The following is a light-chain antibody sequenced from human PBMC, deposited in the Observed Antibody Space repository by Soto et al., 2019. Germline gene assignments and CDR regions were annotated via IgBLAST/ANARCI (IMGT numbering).Light chain of an antibody. CDR1: QSVGSY. J-gene: IGKJ1*01. Sequence: EIVLTQSPATLSLSPGERATLSCRASQSVGSYFAWYQQKPGQAPSLLIYDASNRATGIPARFSGSGSGTDFTLTISSLEPDDFAVYYCQQRGNWPVTFGQGTRVDIK. CDR2: DAS. CDR3: QQRGNWPVT. V-gene: IGKV3-11*01.